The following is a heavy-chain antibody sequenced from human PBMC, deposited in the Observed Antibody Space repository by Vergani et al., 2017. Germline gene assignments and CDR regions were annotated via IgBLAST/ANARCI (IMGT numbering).Heavy chain of an antibody. CDR3: ARDCQFTHSSSSCFGY. CDR1: GGSISSGGYY. V-gene: IGHV4-31*03. Sequence: QVQLQESGPGLVKPSQTLSLTCTVSGGSISSGGYYWSWIRKHPGKGLEWIGYIYYSGSTYYNPSLKSRLPISVDTSKNQFSLKLSSVTAADTAVYYCARDCQFTHSSSSCFGYWGQGTLVTVSS. J-gene: IGHJ4*02. D-gene: IGHD6-6*01. CDR2: IYYSGST.